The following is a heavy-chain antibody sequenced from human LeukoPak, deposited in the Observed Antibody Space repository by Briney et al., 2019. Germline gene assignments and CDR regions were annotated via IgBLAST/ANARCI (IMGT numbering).Heavy chain of an antibody. CDR2: MNPNSGNT. V-gene: IGHV1-8*01. D-gene: IGHD3-9*01. CDR1: GYTFTSSD. Sequence: ASVKVSCKASGYTFTSSDINWVRQATGQGLEWMGWMNPNSGNTGYAQKFQGRATMTRNTSISTAYMELSSLRSEDTAVYYCARYDILTGSSGTHNKNWFEPWGQGTLVTVSS. CDR3: ARYDILTGSSGTHNKNWFEP. J-gene: IGHJ5*02.